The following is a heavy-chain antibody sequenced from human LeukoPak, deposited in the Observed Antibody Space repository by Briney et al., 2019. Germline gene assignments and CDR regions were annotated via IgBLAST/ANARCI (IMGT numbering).Heavy chain of an antibody. V-gene: IGHV4-39*07. J-gene: IGHJ4*02. CDR3: AREEFGTACFDS. Sequence: SETLSLTCTVSSGSISSGAYYWGWIRQPPGKGLEWVGSIYHSGGTFYNPSLKGRVTISVDTSKNQFYLKLTSVTAADTAVFFCAREEFGTACFDSWGQGTLVTVSS. D-gene: IGHD1-7*01. CDR2: IYHSGGT. CDR1: SGSISSGAYY.